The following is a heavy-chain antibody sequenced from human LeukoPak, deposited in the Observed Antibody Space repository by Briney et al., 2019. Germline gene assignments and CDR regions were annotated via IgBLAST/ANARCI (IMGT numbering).Heavy chain of an antibody. CDR1: GFTFSTYA. D-gene: IGHD6-19*01. CDR3: ARGVRIAVAGYIDY. CDR2: ISYDGPNK. V-gene: IGHV3-30*04. Sequence: GGSLRLSCAASGFTFSTYAMHWVRQAPGKGLEWVAAISYDGPNKRYADSVKGRSTISRDNSKNTLYLQMNSLRAEDTAVYYCARGVRIAVAGYIDYWGQGTLVTVSS. J-gene: IGHJ4*02.